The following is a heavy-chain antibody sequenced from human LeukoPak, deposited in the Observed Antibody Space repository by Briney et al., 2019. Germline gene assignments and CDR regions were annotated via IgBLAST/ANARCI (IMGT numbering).Heavy chain of an antibody. CDR3: ASRSGYYYGMDV. Sequence: GASVKVSCKASGYTFTSYDINWVRQATGQGLEWMGWMNPNSGNTGYAQKFQGRVTMTRNTSISTAYMELSSLRSEDTAVYYCASRSGYYYGMDVWGQGTTVTVSS. D-gene: IGHD3-10*01. CDR1: GYTFTSYD. V-gene: IGHV1-8*01. J-gene: IGHJ6*02. CDR2: MNPNSGNT.